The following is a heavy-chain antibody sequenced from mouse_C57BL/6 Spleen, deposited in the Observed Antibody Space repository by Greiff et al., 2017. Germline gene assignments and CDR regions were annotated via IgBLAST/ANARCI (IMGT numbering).Heavy chain of an antibody. CDR3: ARNLIFDY. CDR2: ISSGSSTI. CDR1: GFTFSDYG. V-gene: IGHV5-17*01. J-gene: IGHJ2*01. Sequence: EVMLVESGGGLAKPGGSLKLSCAASGFTFSDYGMHWVRQAPEKGLEWVAYISSGSSTIYYADTVKGRFTISRDNAKNTLFLQMTSLRSEDTAMYYCARNLIFDYWGQGTTLTVSS.